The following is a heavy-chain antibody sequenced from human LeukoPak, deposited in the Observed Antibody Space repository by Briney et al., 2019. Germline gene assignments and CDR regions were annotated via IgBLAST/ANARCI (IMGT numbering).Heavy chain of an antibody. V-gene: IGHV3-33*08. Sequence: GGSLRLSCAASGFTFSSYGMPWVRQAPGKGLEWVAVIWYDGSNKYYADSVKGRFTISRDNSKNTLYLQMNSLRAEDTAVYYCARDHNWNYGYYYGMDVWGQGTTVTVSS. J-gene: IGHJ6*02. D-gene: IGHD1-7*01. CDR3: ARDHNWNYGYYYGMDV. CDR2: IWYDGSNK. CDR1: GFTFSSYG.